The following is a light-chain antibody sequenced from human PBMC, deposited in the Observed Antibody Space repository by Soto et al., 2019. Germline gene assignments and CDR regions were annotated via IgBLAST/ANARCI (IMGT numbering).Light chain of an antibody. J-gene: IGKJ1*01. V-gene: IGKV1-5*03. Sequence: DIQMTQSPSTLSGSVGDRVTITCRASQTISSWFAWYQQKPGKAPKLLIYKASTLKSGVPSRFSGSGSGTEFPLTISSLQPDDFATYYCQHYNSYSEAFGQRTKVELK. CDR3: QHYNSYSEA. CDR1: QTISSW. CDR2: KAS.